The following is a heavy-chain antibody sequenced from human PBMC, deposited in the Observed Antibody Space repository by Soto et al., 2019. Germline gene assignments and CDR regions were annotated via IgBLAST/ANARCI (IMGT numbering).Heavy chain of an antibody. J-gene: IGHJ4*02. CDR3: ARRGSGSYYDY. CDR1: GFTFSSYA. Sequence: EVQLLEAGGGLVQPGGSLRLSCAASGFTFSSYAMRWVRQAPVKGLEWVSAISGSGDSTYYADSVKGRFTISRDNSKNTLYLKMNILRAEDTAVYYCARRGSGSYYDYWGQGTLVTVSS. V-gene: IGHV3-23*01. CDR2: ISGSGDST. D-gene: IGHD1-26*01.